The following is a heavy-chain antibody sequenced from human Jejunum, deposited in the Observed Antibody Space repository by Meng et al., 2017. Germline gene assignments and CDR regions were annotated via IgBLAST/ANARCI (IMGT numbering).Heavy chain of an antibody. J-gene: IGHJ5*02. D-gene: IGHD3-22*01. V-gene: IGHV6-1*01. CDR3: ARDESRLLRS. CDR2: TYYRSKWYS. Sequence: QVQLQQSGTGLVKRSQTLSLSCAVSGDSVSSNSAAWNWIRQSPSRGLEWLGRTYYRSKWYSDYAVSVKSRITINTDTSKNQLSLQLNSVTPEDTAVYYCARDESRLLRSWGQGTLVTVSS. CDR1: GDSVSSNSAA.